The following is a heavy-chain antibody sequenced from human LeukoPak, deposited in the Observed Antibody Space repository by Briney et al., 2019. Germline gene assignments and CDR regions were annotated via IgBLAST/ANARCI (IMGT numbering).Heavy chain of an antibody. D-gene: IGHD6-19*01. V-gene: IGHV4-59*01. J-gene: IGHJ6*02. Sequence: SETLSLTCTVSGGSISPYYWSWIRQPPGKGLEWIGYIYYFGNTNYNPSLKSRVSIPVDTSKNQFSLKLNSVTAADTAVYFCARERMAGPDYYYYGMDVWGQGTTVTVSS. CDR1: GGSISPYY. CDR2: IYYFGNT. CDR3: ARERMAGPDYYYYGMDV.